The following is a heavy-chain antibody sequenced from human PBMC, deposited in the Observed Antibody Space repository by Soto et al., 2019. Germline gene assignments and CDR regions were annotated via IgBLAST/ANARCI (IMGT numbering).Heavy chain of an antibody. CDR2: ISSSGSTI. V-gene: IGHV3-11*01. D-gene: IGHD3-3*01. J-gene: IGHJ6*03. Sequence: QVQLVESGGGLDKPGGSLRLSCAASGFTFSDYYMSWIRQAPGKGLEWVSYISSSGSTIYYADSVKGRFTISRDNAKNSLYLQMNSLRAEDTAVYYCARSYYDFWSGYYDYYYYMDVWGKGTTVTVSS. CDR3: ARSYYDFWSGYYDYYYYMDV. CDR1: GFTFSDYY.